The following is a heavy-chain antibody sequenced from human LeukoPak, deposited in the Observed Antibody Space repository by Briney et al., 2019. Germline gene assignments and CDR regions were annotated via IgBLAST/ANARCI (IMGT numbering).Heavy chain of an antibody. CDR3: ATPDSSGYYYLY. CDR2: IYYSGST. J-gene: IGHJ4*02. CDR1: GVSISSYY. V-gene: IGHV4-59*08. Sequence: KTSETLSLTCTVSGVSISSYYWSWVRQPPGKGLEWIGYIYYSGSTNYNPSLKSRVTISVETSKNQFSLKLTSVTAADTAVYYCATPDSSGYYYLYWGQGTLVTVSS. D-gene: IGHD3-22*01.